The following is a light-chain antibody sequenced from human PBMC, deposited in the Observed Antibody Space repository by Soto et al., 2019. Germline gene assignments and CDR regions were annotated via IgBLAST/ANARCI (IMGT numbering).Light chain of an antibody. V-gene: IGKV3-11*01. CDR2: DAS. CDR1: QSVSSY. J-gene: IGKJ1*01. Sequence: EIVLTQSPATLSLSPGERATLSCRASQSVSSYFAWYQQKPGQAPRLLIYDASNRATGIPARFSGSGSGTDFTLTISSLEPEDFAVYYCQQRSNWPVTFGQGTRWISN. CDR3: QQRSNWPVT.